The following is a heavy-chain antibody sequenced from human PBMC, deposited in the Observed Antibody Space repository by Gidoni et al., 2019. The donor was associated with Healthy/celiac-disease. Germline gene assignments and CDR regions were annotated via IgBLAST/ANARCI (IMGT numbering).Heavy chain of an antibody. CDR3: ARDQSSGWPGRFDY. CDR1: GFPFSSYW. D-gene: IGHD6-19*01. Sequence: EVQLVESGGGLVQPGGSLRLSCAASGFPFSSYWRSWVRQAPGKGLEWVANIKQDGSEKYYVDSVKGRFTISRDNAKNSLYLQMNSLRAEDTAVYYCARDQSSGWPGRFDYWGQGTLVTVSS. CDR2: IKQDGSEK. J-gene: IGHJ4*02. V-gene: IGHV3-7*01.